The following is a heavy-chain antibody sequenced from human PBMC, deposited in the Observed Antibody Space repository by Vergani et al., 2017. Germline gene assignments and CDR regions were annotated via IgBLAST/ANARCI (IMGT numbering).Heavy chain of an antibody. CDR2: INHSGST. V-gene: IGHV4-34*01. CDR1: GGSFSGYY. D-gene: IGHD5-18*01. Sequence: QVQLQQWGAGLLKPSETLSLTCAVYGGSFSGYYWSWIRQPPGKGLEWIGEINHSGSTNYNPSLKSRVTISVDTSKNQFSLKLSSVTAADTAVYYCARGLIHLWFFDYWGQGTLVTVSS. CDR3: ARGLIHLWFFDY. J-gene: IGHJ4*02.